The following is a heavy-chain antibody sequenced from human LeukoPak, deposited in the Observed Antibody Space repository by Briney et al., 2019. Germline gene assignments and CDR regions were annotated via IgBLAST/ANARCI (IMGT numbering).Heavy chain of an antibody. D-gene: IGHD1/OR15-1a*01. Sequence: SDPLSLPCAVSGGSINSYYWSWIRQPPGEGLEWIAYIYSSRDSNYNPANKNCVTISVDTSKNQFSLKLTSVAAADTAIYYCARQPSGTAAFDIWGQGTLVIVSS. V-gene: IGHV4-59*08. J-gene: IGHJ3*02. CDR3: ARQPSGTAAFDI. CDR1: GGSINSYY. CDR2: IYSSRDS.